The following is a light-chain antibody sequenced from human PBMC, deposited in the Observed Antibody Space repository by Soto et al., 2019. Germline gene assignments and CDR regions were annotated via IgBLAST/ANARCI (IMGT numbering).Light chain of an antibody. Sequence: DVVMTQSPLSLPVTLGQPASISCRSSQSLLSSDGDTFLNWFHRRPGQSPRRLIYKVSNRDSGVPDRFSGSGSGTNFTLKISRVEADDVGVYYCMQGTHWPPWTFGQGTKVEIK. CDR1: QSLLSSDGDTF. J-gene: IGKJ1*01. V-gene: IGKV2-30*01. CDR2: KVS. CDR3: MQGTHWPPWT.